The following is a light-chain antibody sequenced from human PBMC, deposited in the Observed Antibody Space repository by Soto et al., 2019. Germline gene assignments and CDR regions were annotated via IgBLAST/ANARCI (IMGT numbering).Light chain of an antibody. V-gene: IGKV1-5*03. CDR1: QSISSW. J-gene: IGKJ1*01. CDR3: QQYNSYSRM. Sequence: DIQMTQSPSTLSASVGDRVTITCRASQSISSWLAWYQQKPGKAPKLLIYKASNLESGVPSRFSGSGSGTEFTLTISSLQSDDFATYYCQQYNSYSRMFGQGTKVEIK. CDR2: KAS.